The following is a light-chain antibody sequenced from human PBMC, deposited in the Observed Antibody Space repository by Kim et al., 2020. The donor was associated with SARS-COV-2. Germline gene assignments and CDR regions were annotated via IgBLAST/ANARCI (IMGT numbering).Light chain of an antibody. CDR2: KSS. V-gene: IGKV1-5*03. CDR1: QSVSSW. J-gene: IGKJ2*01. CDR3: QQCKLYPHT. Sequence: DIQMTQSPSALSASVGDRVTITCRASQSVSSWLAWYQQNPGKAPKLLISKSSNLESGVPSRFSGRGSGTEFTLTINSLQPDDFATYYCQQCKLYPHTFGQGTKLEIK.